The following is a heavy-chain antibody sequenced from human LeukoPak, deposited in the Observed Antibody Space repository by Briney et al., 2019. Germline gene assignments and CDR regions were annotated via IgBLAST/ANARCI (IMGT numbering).Heavy chain of an antibody. J-gene: IGHJ4*02. Sequence: GGSLRLSCAVSGFSITDWPLSWVRQAPGEGLEWVSAIGVRTHYADSVKGRFTISRDGSKNTLYLQMNSLTVEDTAIYFCAAGHQNSLEGYWGQGTLVSVAS. CDR1: GFSITDWP. D-gene: IGHD1-1*01. CDR2: IGVRT. V-gene: IGHV3-23*01. CDR3: AAGHQNSLEGY.